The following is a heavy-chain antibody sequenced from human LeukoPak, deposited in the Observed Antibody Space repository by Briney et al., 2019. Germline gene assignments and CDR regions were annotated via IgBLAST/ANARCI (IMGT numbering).Heavy chain of an antibody. V-gene: IGHV4-59*12. CDR2: IYHSGST. Sequence: PSETLSLTCTVSGGSISSYYWSWIRQPPGKGLEWIGEIYHSGSTNYNPSLKSRVTISIDKSKNQFSLKVSSVTAADTAIYYCARAPWDSYYNSYFDYWGQGTLVAVSS. CDR1: GGSISSYY. D-gene: IGHD3-10*01. CDR3: ARAPWDSYYNSYFDY. J-gene: IGHJ4*02.